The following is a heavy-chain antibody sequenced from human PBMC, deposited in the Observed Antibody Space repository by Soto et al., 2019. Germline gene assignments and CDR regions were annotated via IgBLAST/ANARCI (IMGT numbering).Heavy chain of an antibody. CDR1: GFIFRSYG. J-gene: IGHJ4*02. CDR3: VREADSGLLWCGKADY. Sequence: QVQLAESGGGVAQPGRSLRLSCAASGFIFRSYGMHWVRQVPGKGLEWVAFTWYEGVNKYYSDSVKGRFTSSRDNSKKTLYLPMDSLSAEDTAVYFCVREADSGLLWCGKADYWGQGNLVTVSS. V-gene: IGHV3-33*01. CDR2: TWYEGVNK. D-gene: IGHD3-10*01.